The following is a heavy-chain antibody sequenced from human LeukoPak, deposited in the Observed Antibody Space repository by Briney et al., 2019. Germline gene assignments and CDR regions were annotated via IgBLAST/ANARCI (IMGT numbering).Heavy chain of an antibody. V-gene: IGHV3-21*01. D-gene: IGHD5-12*01. CDR2: ISSSSSYI. CDR3: ARARWTATAVVH. CDR1: GFTFSSYS. J-gene: IGHJ4*02. Sequence: GGSLRLSCAASGFTFSSYSMNWVRQAPGKGLEWVSSISSSSSYIYYADSVKGRFTISRDNAKNSLYLQMNSLRAEDTAVYYCARARWTATAVVHWGQGTLVTVSS.